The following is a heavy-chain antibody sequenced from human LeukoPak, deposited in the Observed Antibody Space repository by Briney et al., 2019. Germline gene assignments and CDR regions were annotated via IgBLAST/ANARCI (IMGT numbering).Heavy chain of an antibody. Sequence: PGGSLRLSCAASGFTFSSNYMSWVRQAPGKGLEWVSVIYSGGSTYYSDSVKGRCTISTDNSKNTLYLQMNSLRAAHTAVYYCAIVSGWLFDYWGQGTLVTVSS. CDR1: GFTFSSNY. CDR2: IYSGGST. J-gene: IGHJ4*02. CDR3: AIVSGWLFDY. V-gene: IGHV3-53*01. D-gene: IGHD6-19*01.